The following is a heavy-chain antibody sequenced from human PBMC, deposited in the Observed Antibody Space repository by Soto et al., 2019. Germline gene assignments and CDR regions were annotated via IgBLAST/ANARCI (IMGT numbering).Heavy chain of an antibody. CDR3: ARDLGTNSGYDYSSLFYY. CDR2: IIPIFGTA. J-gene: IGHJ4*02. D-gene: IGHD5-12*01. V-gene: IGHV1-69*01. Sequence: QVQLVQSGAEVKKPGSSVKVSCKASGGTFSSYAISWVRQAPGQGLEWMGGIIPIFGTANYAQKFQGRVTITADESTSTAYMELSSLRSEVTAVYYCARDLGTNSGYDYSSLFYYWGQGTLVTVSS. CDR1: GGTFSSYA.